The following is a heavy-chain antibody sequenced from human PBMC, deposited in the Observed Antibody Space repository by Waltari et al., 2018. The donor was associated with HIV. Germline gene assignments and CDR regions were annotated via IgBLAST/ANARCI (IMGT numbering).Heavy chain of an antibody. J-gene: IGHJ5*02. D-gene: IGHD3-22*01. CDR2: INPNSGGT. Sequence: QVQLVQSGAEVKKPGASVKVSCKASGYTFTGYYMHWVRQAPGQGLEWMGWINPNSGGTNYAQKFQGRVTMTRDTSISTAYMELSRLRSDDTAVYYCARDTPDAYYYDTSGYWSWGQGTPVTVSS. CDR3: ARDTPDAYYYDTSGYWS. V-gene: IGHV1-2*02. CDR1: GYTFTGYY.